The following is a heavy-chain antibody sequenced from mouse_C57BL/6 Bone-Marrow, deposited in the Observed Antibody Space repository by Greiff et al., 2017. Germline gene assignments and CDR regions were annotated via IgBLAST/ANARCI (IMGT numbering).Heavy chain of an antibody. CDR1: GYTFTSYG. J-gene: IGHJ3*01. CDR2: IYPRSGNT. Sequence: QVQLQQSGAELARPGASVKLSCKASGYTFTSYGISWVKQRTGQGLEWIGEIYPRSGNTYYNEKFKGKATLTADKSSSTAYMELRSLTSEDSAVYFCARGGYDGQFAYWGQGTLVTVSA. V-gene: IGHV1-81*01. D-gene: IGHD2-2*01. CDR3: ARGGYDGQFAY.